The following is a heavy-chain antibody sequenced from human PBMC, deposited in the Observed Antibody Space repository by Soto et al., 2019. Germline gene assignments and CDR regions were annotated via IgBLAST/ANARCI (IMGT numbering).Heavy chain of an antibody. CDR1: GGSISSGDYY. CDR2: IYYSGST. V-gene: IGHV4-30-4*01. CDR3: ARDTFGGVIAPT. D-gene: IGHD3-16*01. Sequence: QVQLQESGPGLVKPSQTLSLTCTVSGGSISSGDYYWSWIRQPPGKGLEWIGYIYYSGSTYYNPSLNSRVTISVDTSKNQYSLKLSSVTAADTAVYYCARDTFGGVIAPTWGQGTLVTVSS. J-gene: IGHJ5*02.